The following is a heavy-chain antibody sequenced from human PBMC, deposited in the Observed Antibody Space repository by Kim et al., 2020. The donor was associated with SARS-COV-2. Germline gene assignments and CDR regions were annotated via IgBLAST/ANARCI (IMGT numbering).Heavy chain of an antibody. Sequence: GGSLRLSCAASGFTFSSYSMNWVRQAPGKGLEWVSSISSSSSYIYYADSVKGRFTISRDNAKNSLYLQMNSLRAEDTAVYYCARDPIPYPPDYGGIYGWFDPWGQGTLVTVSS. CDR3: ARDPIPYPPDYGGIYGWFDP. CDR1: GFTFSSYS. D-gene: IGHD4-17*01. J-gene: IGHJ5*02. CDR2: ISSSSSYI. V-gene: IGHV3-21*01.